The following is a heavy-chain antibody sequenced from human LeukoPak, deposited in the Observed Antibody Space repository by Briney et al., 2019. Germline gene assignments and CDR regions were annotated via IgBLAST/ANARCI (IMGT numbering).Heavy chain of an antibody. CDR3: ARSWRFCSGDSCYPIDY. V-gene: IGHV1-2*02. CDR1: GYTFTGYY. Sequence: ASVKVSCKASGYTFTGYYMHWVRQAPGQGPEWMGWINPNSGGTNYAQKFRGRVTMTRDTSISTAYMELSRLRSDDTAVYYCARSWRFCSGDSCYPIDYGGQGTLVTVSS. D-gene: IGHD2-15*01. CDR2: INPNSGGT. J-gene: IGHJ4*02.